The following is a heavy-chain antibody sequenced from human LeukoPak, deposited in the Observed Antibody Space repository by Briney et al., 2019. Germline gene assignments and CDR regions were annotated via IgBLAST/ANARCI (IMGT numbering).Heavy chain of an antibody. Sequence: GASLKVSCKASGGTFSSYAISLVRQAPGQGLEWMGGIIPIFGTANYAQKFQGRVTITADESTSTAYMELSSLRSEDTAVYYCARDPRYSGYDTHFSIYGMDVWGQGTTVTVSS. V-gene: IGHV1-69*13. CDR1: GGTFSSYA. CDR2: IIPIFGTA. CDR3: ARDPRYSGYDTHFSIYGMDV. J-gene: IGHJ6*02. D-gene: IGHD5-12*01.